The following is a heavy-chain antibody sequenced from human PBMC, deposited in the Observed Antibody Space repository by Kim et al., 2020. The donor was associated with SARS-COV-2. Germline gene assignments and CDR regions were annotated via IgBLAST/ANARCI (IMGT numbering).Heavy chain of an antibody. CDR3: ARTALTDTASYGMDV. V-gene: IGHV4-31*02. J-gene: IGHJ6*02. D-gene: IGHD5-18*01. Sequence: PSLKSRVTISVDTSKNQFSLKLSSVTAADTAVYYCARTALTDTASYGMDVWGQGTTVTVSS.